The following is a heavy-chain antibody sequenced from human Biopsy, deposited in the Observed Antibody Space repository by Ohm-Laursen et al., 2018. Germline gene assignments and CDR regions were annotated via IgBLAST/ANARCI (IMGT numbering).Heavy chain of an antibody. J-gene: IGHJ4*02. Sequence: SLRLSCAASGFTFATYGMSWIRQAPGKGLEWISYISAAGPAMFYADSVRGRFTISRDNANNLLYLQMDSLRAEDTAVYYCARRRPIDYWGQGILVTVSS. CDR2: ISAAGPAM. CDR1: GFTFATYG. V-gene: IGHV3-11*01. CDR3: ARRRPIDY.